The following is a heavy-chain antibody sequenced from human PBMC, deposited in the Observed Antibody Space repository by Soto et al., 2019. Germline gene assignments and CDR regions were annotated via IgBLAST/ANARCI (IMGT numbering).Heavy chain of an antibody. D-gene: IGHD1-26*01. V-gene: IGHV1-8*01. CDR2: MSPTRGNT. CDR3: ARGEWELSY. Sequence: QVQLVQSGPEVKKPGASVKVSCKVSGYTFTSFDINWVRQATGQGPEWMGWMSPTRGNTGYAQKFQGRVTMTRDTSTSTAYMELSSLTLEDSAVYYCARGEWELSYWGQGTPVTVSS. CDR1: GYTFTSFD. J-gene: IGHJ4*02.